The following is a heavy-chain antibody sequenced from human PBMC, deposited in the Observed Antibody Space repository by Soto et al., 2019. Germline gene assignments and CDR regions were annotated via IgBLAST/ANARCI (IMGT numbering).Heavy chain of an antibody. Sequence: GASVKVSYKASGYTFNTYGISWVRQAPGQGLEWMGWISTFNGETRYAQKFQARVTVTTDTSTTTGYMELRSLRSDDTAVYYCARDVGYCSSSTCLIDHWGQGTLVTVSS. CDR1: GYTFNTYG. CDR2: ISTFNGET. D-gene: IGHD2-2*01. J-gene: IGHJ4*02. V-gene: IGHV1-18*01. CDR3: ARDVGYCSSSTCLIDH.